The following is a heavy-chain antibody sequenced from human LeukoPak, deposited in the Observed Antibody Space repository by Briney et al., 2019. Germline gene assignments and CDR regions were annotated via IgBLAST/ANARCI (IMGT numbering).Heavy chain of an antibody. CDR3: ARGAAMVTYYYYMDV. Sequence: ASVKVSSKASGYTFTSYYMHWVRQAPGQGLEWMGIINPSGGGTSYAQKFQGRVTMTRDMSTSTVYMELSSLRSEDTAVYYCARGAAMVTYYYYMDVWGKGTTVTVSS. CDR1: GYTFTSYY. CDR2: INPSGGGT. D-gene: IGHD5-18*01. V-gene: IGHV1-46*01. J-gene: IGHJ6*03.